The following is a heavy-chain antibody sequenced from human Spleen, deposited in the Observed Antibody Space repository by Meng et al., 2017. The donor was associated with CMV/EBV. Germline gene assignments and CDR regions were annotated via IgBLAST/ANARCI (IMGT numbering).Heavy chain of an antibody. CDR3: AKDLEYYYDSSGYYGGHYFDY. D-gene: IGHD3-22*01. CDR1: GFTFSSYA. CDR2: IYSGGSST. J-gene: IGHJ4*02. Sequence: GGSLRLSCAASGFTFSSYAMSWVRQAPGKGLEWVSVIYSGGSSTYYADSVKGRFTISRDNSKNTLYLQMNSLRAEDTAVYYCAKDLEYYYDSSGYYGGHYFDYWGQGTLVTVS. V-gene: IGHV3-23*03.